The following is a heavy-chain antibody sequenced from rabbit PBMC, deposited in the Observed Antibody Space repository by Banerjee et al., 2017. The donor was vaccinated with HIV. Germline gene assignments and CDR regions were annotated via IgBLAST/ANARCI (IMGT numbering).Heavy chain of an antibody. D-gene: IGHD4-2*01. CDR3: ARDPYPGSSGADLNL. CDR2: IDTSSGNT. J-gene: IGHJ4*01. V-gene: IGHV1S45*01. Sequence: QEQLVESGGGLVQPEGSLTLTCTASGFSLSIYAMGWFRQAPGKGLEWIACIDTSSGNTYYASWAKGRFTISKTSSTTVTLQMTSLTGADTATYFCARDPYPGSSGADLNLWGPGTLVTVS. CDR1: GFSLSIYA.